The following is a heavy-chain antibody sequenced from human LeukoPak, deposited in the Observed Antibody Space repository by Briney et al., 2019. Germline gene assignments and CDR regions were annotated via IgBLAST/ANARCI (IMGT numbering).Heavy chain of an antibody. V-gene: IGHV1-8*03. J-gene: IGHJ5*02. CDR2: MNPNSGNT. CDR1: GYTFTSYG. Sequence: ASVKVSCKASGYTFTSYGISWVRQAPGQGLEWMGWMNPNSGNTGYAQKFQGRVTITRNTSISTAYMELSSLRSEDTAVYYCARGIRGLGRPAAISAHYWFDPWGQGTLVTVSS. CDR3: ARGIRGLGRPAAISAHYWFDP. D-gene: IGHD2-2*02.